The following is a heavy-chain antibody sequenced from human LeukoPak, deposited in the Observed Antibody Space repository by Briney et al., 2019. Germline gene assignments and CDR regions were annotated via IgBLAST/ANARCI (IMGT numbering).Heavy chain of an antibody. D-gene: IGHD3-16*02. CDR1: GFTFSSYE. V-gene: IGHV3-48*03. CDR3: ARVDYDCVWGSYRLFDY. J-gene: IGHJ4*02. Sequence: GGSLRLSCAASGFTFSSYEMNWVRQAPGKGLEWVSYISSSGSTIYYADSVKGRFTISRDNAKNSLYLQMNSLRAEDTAVYYCARVDYDCVWGSYRLFDYWGQGTLVTVSS. CDR2: ISSSGSTI.